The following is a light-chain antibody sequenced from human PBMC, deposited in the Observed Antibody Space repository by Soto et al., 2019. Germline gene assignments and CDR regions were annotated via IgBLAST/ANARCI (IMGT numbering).Light chain of an antibody. CDR1: QSVSSN. CDR3: QQYSYRLS. CDR2: GAS. Sequence: EIVMTQSPATLSVSPGERATLSCRASQSVSSNLVWYQQKPGQAPRLLIYGASTRATGIPARFSGSRSGTEFALTISSLQSEDFAVYYCQQYSYRLSFGGGTRVEIK. J-gene: IGKJ4*01. V-gene: IGKV3-15*01.